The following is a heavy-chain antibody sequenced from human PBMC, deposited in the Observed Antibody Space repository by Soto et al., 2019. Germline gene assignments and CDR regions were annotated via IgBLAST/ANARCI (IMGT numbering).Heavy chain of an antibody. Sequence: EVQLLESGGGLVQPGGSLRLSCTGSGFAFNTFDMAWVRQAPGKGLEYVSGISGGGHINYADSVKGRFTISRDESMNTLYLQMNSLRVEETATYYCVKGFWGDNWGQGALVSVSS. CDR2: ISGGGHI. J-gene: IGHJ4*02. CDR3: VKGFWGDN. V-gene: IGHV3-23*01. CDR1: GFAFNTFD. D-gene: IGHD3-16*01.